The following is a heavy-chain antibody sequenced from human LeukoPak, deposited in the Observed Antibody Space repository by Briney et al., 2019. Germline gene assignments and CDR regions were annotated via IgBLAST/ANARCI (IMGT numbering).Heavy chain of an antibody. D-gene: IGHD3-22*01. CDR2: INPNSGGT. CDR3: ARGYYDSSGYPGSFDY. V-gene: IGHV1-2*02. J-gene: IGHJ4*02. Sequence: ASVKVSCKASGYTFTGYYMHWVRQAPGQGLEWMGWINPNSGGTNYAQKFQGRVTMTRDTSIGTAYMELSRLRSDDTAVYYCARGYYDSSGYPGSFDYWGQGTLVTVSS. CDR1: GYTFTGYY.